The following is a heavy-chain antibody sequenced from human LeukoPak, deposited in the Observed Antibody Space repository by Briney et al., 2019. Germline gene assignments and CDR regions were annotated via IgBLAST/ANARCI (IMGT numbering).Heavy chain of an antibody. CDR3: ARDHQRGESTGGYHFDY. D-gene: IGHD3-16*02. V-gene: IGHV1-2*06. CDR2: INPNTGGT. CDR1: GYTFTGYY. J-gene: IGHJ4*02. Sequence: GASVKVSCKASGYTFTGYYMHWVRQAPGQGLEWMGRINPNTGGTNYAQKFQGRVTMTRDTSISTAYMELSRLRSDDTAVFYCARDHQRGESTGGYHFDYWGQGTLVTVSS.